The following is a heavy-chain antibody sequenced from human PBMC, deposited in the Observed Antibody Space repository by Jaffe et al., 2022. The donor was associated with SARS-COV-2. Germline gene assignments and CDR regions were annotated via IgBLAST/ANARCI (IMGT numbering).Heavy chain of an antibody. CDR1: GFTFSSYA. D-gene: IGHD3-3*01. V-gene: IGHV3-30-3*01. Sequence: QVQLVESGGGVVQPGRSLRLSCAASGFTFSSYAMHWVRQAPGKGLEWVAVISYDGSNKYYADSVKGRFTISRDNSKNTLYLQMNSLRAEDTAVYYCARDREYYDFWSGTYGMDVWGQGTTVTVSS. CDR2: ISYDGSNK. J-gene: IGHJ6*02. CDR3: ARDREYYDFWSGTYGMDV.